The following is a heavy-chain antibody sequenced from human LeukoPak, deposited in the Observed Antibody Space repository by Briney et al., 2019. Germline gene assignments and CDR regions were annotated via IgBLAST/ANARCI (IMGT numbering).Heavy chain of an antibody. CDR3: AKDSYYYDSSGQFDY. CDR1: GFTFSSYA. CDR2: ISGSGGST. Sequence: PGGSLRLSCAASGFTFSSYALSWVRRAPGKGLEWVSGISGSGGSTYYADSVKGRFTISRDNSKNTLYLQMSSLRAEDTAVYYCAKDSYYYDSSGQFDYWGQGTLVTVSS. D-gene: IGHD3-22*01. J-gene: IGHJ4*02. V-gene: IGHV3-23*01.